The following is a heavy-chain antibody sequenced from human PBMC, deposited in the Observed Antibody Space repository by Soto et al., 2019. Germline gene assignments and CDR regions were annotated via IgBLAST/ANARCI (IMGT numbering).Heavy chain of an antibody. V-gene: IGHV3-7*01. CDR1: GFTFSSYW. Sequence: GSLRLSCAATGFTFSSYWMTWVRQAPGRGLEWVTNIKQDGSEKYYVDPVKGRFTVSRDNAKNSLYLQMNSLRAEDTAVYYCAREAYSGYGGVDYWGQGALVTVSS. D-gene: IGHD5-12*01. CDR2: IKQDGSEK. J-gene: IGHJ4*02. CDR3: AREAYSGYGGVDY.